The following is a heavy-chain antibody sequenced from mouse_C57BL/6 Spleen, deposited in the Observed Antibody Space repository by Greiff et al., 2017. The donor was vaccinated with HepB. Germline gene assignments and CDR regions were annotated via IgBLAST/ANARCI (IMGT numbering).Heavy chain of an antibody. CDR1: GYTFTSYW. D-gene: IGHD2-3*01. CDR3: ARSFYDSYAMDY. V-gene: IGHV1-52*01. J-gene: IGHJ4*01. CDR2: IDPSDSET. Sequence: QVHVKQPGAELVRPGSSVKLSCKASGYTFTSYWMHWVKQRPIQGLEWIGNIDPSDSETHYNQKFKDKATLTVDKSSSTAYMQLSSLTSEDSAVYYCARSFYDSYAMDYWGQGTSVTVSS.